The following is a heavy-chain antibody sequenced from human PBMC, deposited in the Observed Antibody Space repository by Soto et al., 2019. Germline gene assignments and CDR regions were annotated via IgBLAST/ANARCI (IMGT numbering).Heavy chain of an antibody. J-gene: IGHJ3*02. D-gene: IGHD2-15*01. CDR2: ISGSGGST. CDR3: AKEGHCSGGSCYSYPDDAFGI. CDR1: GFTFSSYA. V-gene: IGHV3-23*01. Sequence: PGGSLRLSCAASGFTFSSYAMSWVRQAPGKGLEWVSAISGSGGSTYYADSVKGRFTISRDNSKNTLYLQMNSLRAEDTAVYYCAKEGHCSGGSCYSYPDDAFGIWGQGTMVTVSS.